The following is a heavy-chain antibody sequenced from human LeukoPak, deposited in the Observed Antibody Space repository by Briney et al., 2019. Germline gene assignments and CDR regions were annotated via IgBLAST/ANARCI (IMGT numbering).Heavy chain of an antibody. CDR3: ARRYSSGGDYGAFDI. V-gene: IGHV5-51*01. J-gene: IGHJ3*02. D-gene: IGHD2-21*02. CDR1: GYSFTSYW. CDR2: IYPGDSDT. Sequence: GESLKISCKGSGYSFTSYWIGWVRQMPGKGLEWMGIIYPGDSDTRYSPSFQGQVTISADKSISTAYLQWSSLKASDTAMYYCARRYSSGGDYGAFDIWGQGTMVTVSS.